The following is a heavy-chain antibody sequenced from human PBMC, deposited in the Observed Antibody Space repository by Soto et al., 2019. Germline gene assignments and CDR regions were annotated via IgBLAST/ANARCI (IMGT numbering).Heavy chain of an antibody. CDR3: ARQSGGYYYYGMDV. D-gene: IGHD1-26*01. Sequence: SETLSLTCTVSGGSIIDYYWSWIRQPPGKGLEWIGYIYYSGTTDYSPSLKSRVTISVDTSKNQFSLKLSSVTAADSATYYCARQSGGYYYYGMDVWGQGTTVTVS. CDR1: GGSIIDYY. V-gene: IGHV4-59*08. J-gene: IGHJ6*02. CDR2: IYYSGTT.